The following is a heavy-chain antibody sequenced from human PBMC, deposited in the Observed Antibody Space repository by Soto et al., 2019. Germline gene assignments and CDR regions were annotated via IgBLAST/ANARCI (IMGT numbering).Heavy chain of an antibody. CDR2: INAGNGNT. CDR1: GYTFTSYA. J-gene: IGHJ3*02. Sequence: ASVKVSCKASGYTFTSYAMHWVRQAPGQRLEWMGWINAGNGNTKYSQKFQGRVTITRDTSASTAYMELSSLRSEDTAVYYCARVLSEGQLWQRGAFDIWGQGTMVTVSS. CDR3: ARVLSEGQLWQRGAFDI. V-gene: IGHV1-3*01. D-gene: IGHD5-18*01.